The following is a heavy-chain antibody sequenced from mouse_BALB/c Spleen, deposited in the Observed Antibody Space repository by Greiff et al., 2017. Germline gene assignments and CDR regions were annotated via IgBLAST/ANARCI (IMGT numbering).Heavy chain of an antibody. CDR2: INPNNGGT. D-gene: IGHD2-14*01. CDR1: GYTFTEYT. J-gene: IGHJ4*01. V-gene: IGHV1-18*01. CDR3: AREVYYRYDVGAMDY. Sequence: VQLHQSGPELVKPGASVKISCKTSGYTFTEYTMHWVKQSHGKSLEWIGGINPNNGGTSYNQKFKGKATLTVDKSSSTAYMELRSLTSEDSAVYYCAREVYYRYDVGAMDYWGQGTSVTVSS.